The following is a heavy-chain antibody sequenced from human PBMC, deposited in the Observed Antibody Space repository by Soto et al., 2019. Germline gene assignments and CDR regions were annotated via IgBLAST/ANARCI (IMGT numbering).Heavy chain of an antibody. V-gene: IGHV3-74*01. J-gene: IGHJ3*02. CDR2: INSDGSST. CDR1: GFTFSSYW. Sequence: GGSLRLSCAASGFTFSSYWMHWVRQAPGKGLVWVSRINSDGSSTSYADSVKGRFTITRDNAKDTLYLQMNSLRAEDTAVYYCASGGYDSSGYYAFDIWGQGTMVTVSS. CDR3: ASGGYDSSGYYAFDI. D-gene: IGHD3-22*01.